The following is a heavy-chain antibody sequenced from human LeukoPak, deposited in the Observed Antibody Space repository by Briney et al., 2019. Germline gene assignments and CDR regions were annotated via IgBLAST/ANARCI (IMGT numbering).Heavy chain of an antibody. CDR3: ARFLGGWGYYDSSGYYGPDY. CDR1: GGSISNYY. D-gene: IGHD3-22*01. V-gene: IGHV4-59*08. J-gene: IGHJ4*02. CDR2: IYYTGST. Sequence: PSETLSLTCTVSGGSISNYYWTWTRQPPGKGLEWIGYIYYTGSTNYNPSLKSRVTISVDTSKNQFSLKLNSVTAADTAVYYCARFLGGWGYYDSSGYYGPDYWGQGTLVTVSS.